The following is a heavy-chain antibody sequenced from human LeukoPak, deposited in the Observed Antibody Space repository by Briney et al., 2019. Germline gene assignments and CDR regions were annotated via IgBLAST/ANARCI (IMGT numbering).Heavy chain of an antibody. V-gene: IGHV4-39*07. D-gene: IGHD3-10*01. J-gene: IGHJ4*02. Sequence: SETLSVTCTVSGGSIRTTSYYWGWIRQSPGRGLEWIGSVYFSGSTYYNPSLKSRVSISVDTSKNQFSLKLSSVTAADTAVYYCARGGSYWDIWGQGTLVTVSS. CDR1: GGSIRTTSYY. CDR2: VYFSGST. CDR3: ARGGSYWDI.